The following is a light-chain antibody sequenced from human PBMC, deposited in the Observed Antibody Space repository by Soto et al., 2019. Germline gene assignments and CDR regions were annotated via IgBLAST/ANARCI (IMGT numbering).Light chain of an antibody. J-gene: IGKJ4*01. Sequence: EIVLTQSPGTLSLSPGESATLSCRASESISSTSLAWYQQKPGQAPRLLIYGTSSRATDIPGRFTGSGSGTDFTLTIRRLEPEDFAVYYWHKYGRPPLTFGGGTKV. V-gene: IGKV3-20*01. CDR3: HKYGRPPLT. CDR2: GTS. CDR1: ESISSTS.